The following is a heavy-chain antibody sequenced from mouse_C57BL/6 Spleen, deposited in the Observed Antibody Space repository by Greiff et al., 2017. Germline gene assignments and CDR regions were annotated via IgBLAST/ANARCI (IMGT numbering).Heavy chain of an antibody. Sequence: VQLQQSGAELVKPGASVKISCKASGYAFSSYWMNWVQQRPGKGLEWIGQISPGDGDTNYNGKFKGKSTLTADKSSSTAYMQLSSLTSEDSAVYFCARPSYYYGSYYFDYWGQGTTLTVSS. V-gene: IGHV1-80*01. J-gene: IGHJ2*01. CDR3: ARPSYYYGSYYFDY. CDR1: GYAFSSYW. CDR2: ISPGDGDT. D-gene: IGHD1-1*01.